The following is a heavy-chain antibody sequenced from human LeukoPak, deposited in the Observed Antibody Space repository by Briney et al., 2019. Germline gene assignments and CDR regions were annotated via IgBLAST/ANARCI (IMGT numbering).Heavy chain of an antibody. Sequence: SETLSLTCAVYGGSFSGYYWSWIRQPPGKGLEWIGEINHSGSTNYNPSLKSRVTISVDTSKNQFSLKLSSVTAADTAVYYCARDRGKGYYYDSSGRSYYMDVWGKGTTVTVSS. CDR3: ARDRGKGYYYDSSGRSYYMDV. CDR2: INHSGST. D-gene: IGHD3-22*01. CDR1: GGSFSGYY. J-gene: IGHJ6*03. V-gene: IGHV4-34*01.